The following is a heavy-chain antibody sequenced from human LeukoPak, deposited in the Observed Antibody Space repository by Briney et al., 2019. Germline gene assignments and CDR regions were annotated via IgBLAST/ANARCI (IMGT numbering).Heavy chain of an antibody. CDR1: GGSISSYY. V-gene: IGHV4-59*01. CDR2: IYYSGST. J-gene: IGHJ5*02. D-gene: IGHD1-26*01. Sequence: PSETLSLTCTVSGGSISSYYWSWIRQPPGKGLEWIGYIYYSGSTNYNPSLKSRVTISVDTSKNQFSLKLSSVTAADTAVYYCARDIQWELGHRFDPWGQGTLVTVSS. CDR3: ARDIQWELGHRFDP.